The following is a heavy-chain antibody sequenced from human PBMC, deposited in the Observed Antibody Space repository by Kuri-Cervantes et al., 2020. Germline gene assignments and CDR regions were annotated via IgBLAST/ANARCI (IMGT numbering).Heavy chain of an antibody. V-gene: IGHV1-46*01. CDR3: ARGSYSSGWSPHTYWYFDL. CDR1: GYTFTSYY. Sequence: ASVKVSCKASGYTFTSYYMHWVRQAPGQGLEWMGIINPSGGSTSYAQKFQGRVTMTRDTSTSTVHMELSSLRSEDTAVYYCARGSYSSGWSPHTYWYFDLWGRGTLVTVSS. CDR2: INPSGGST. D-gene: IGHD6-19*01. J-gene: IGHJ2*01.